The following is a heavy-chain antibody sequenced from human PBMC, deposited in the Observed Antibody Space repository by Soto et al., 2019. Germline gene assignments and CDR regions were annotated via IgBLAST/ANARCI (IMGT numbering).Heavy chain of an antibody. CDR2: IIPVVSIT. J-gene: IGHJ4*02. D-gene: IGHD1-1*01. CDR3: ARRGLERREGQLDS. Sequence: QVQLVQSGAEVKKPGSSVKVSCKASGGTLSKYTFSWVRQAPGQGPDWMGRIIPVVSITNYAQKFHDRMTITADKTTDTVYMELNSLRSGDTAVYYCARRGLERREGQLDSWGQGTLVTVSS. CDR1: GGTLSKYT. V-gene: IGHV1-69*02.